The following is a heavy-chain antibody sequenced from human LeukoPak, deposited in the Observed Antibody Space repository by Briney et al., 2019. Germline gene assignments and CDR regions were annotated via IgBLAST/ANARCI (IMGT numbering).Heavy chain of an antibody. CDR2: MYSNGNT. CDR1: GFTVSGNY. V-gene: IGHV3-53*01. Sequence: GEALRLSCAASGFTVSGNYMSWVRQAPGKGLEWVSVMYSNGNTYYVDSVRGRFTISRDNSKNTVFLQMNSLRAEDTAVYYCARRAGSDYWGQGTLVTV. D-gene: IGHD6-13*01. J-gene: IGHJ4*02. CDR3: ARRAGSDY.